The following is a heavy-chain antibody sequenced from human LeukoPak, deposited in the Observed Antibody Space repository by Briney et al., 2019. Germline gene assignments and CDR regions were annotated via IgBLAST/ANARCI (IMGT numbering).Heavy chain of an antibody. CDR2: IYWDDDK. CDR3: AHKTVTLLFDY. J-gene: IGHJ4*02. D-gene: IGHD4-17*01. V-gene: IGHV2-5*02. CDR1: GFSLSTSGVG. Sequence: KESGPTLVKTTQTLTLTCTFSGFSLSTSGVGVGWIRQPPGKALEWLALIYWDDDKRYSPSLKSRLTITKDTSKNQVVLTMTNMDPVDTVTYYCAHKTVTLLFDYWGQGTLVTVSS.